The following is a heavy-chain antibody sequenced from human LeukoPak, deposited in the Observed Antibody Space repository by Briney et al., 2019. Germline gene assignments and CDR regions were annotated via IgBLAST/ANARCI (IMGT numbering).Heavy chain of an antibody. D-gene: IGHD1-26*01. CDR1: GFTFSSYG. J-gene: IGHJ6*02. Sequence: PGGSLRLSCAASGFTFSSYGMHWVRQAPGKGLEWVAVIWYDGSNKYYADSVKGRFTISRDNSKNTLSLQMNSLRAEDTAVYYCARDATGGRSGSYYYYYGRDVWGQGTTVTVSS. CDR2: IWYDGSNK. V-gene: IGHV3-33*01. CDR3: ARDATGGRSGSYYYYYGRDV.